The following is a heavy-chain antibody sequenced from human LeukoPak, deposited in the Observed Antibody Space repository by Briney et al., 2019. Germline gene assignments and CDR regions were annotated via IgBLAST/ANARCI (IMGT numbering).Heavy chain of an antibody. CDR1: GYTFTGYY. Sequence: VASVKVSCKASGYTFTGYYMHWVRQAPGQGLEWMGWINPNSGGTNYAQKFQGRVTMTRDTSISTAYMELSRPRSDDTAVEYWARSYDSSGYSLDYWGQGTLVTVSS. CDR3: ARSYDSSGYSLDY. J-gene: IGHJ4*02. CDR2: INPNSGGT. V-gene: IGHV1-2*02. D-gene: IGHD3-22*01.